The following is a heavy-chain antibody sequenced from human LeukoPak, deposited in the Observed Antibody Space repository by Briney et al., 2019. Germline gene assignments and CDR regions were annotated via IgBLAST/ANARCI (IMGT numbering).Heavy chain of an antibody. J-gene: IGHJ4*02. CDR2: ISSSSSYI. V-gene: IGHV3-21*01. Sequence: PGGSLRLSCAASGFTFSSYSMNWARQAPGKGLEWVSSISSSSSYIYYADSVKGRFTISRDNAKNSLYLQMNSLRAEDTAVYYCARAAPTRTLIGSGADYWGQGTLVTVSS. CDR3: ARAAPTRTLIGSGADY. CDR1: GFTFSSYS. D-gene: IGHD3-22*01.